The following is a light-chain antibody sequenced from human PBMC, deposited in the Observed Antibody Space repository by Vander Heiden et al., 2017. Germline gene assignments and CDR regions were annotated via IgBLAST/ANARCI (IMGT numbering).Light chain of an antibody. Sequence: SSILTQSPSVSVAPGQTARIACGGNNIGTKRVHWYQQKPGQAPVLVVYDDSDRPSGIPERLSGSKSGDTATLTISRVEAGDEADYYCQVWDGTSQLWYGTSDHPVFGGGTKLTVL. CDR1: NIGTKR. V-gene: IGLV3-21*02. J-gene: IGLJ2*01. CDR2: DDS. CDR3: QVWDGTSQLWYGTSDHPV.